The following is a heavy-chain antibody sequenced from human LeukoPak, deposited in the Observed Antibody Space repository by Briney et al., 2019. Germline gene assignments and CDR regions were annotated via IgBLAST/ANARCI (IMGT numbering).Heavy chain of an antibody. V-gene: IGHV3-66*01. CDR3: ARGRGYCSGGSCPEYFQH. Sequence: GGSLRLSCAASGFSISSKYMSWVRQAPGKGLEWISVIYSGGRTYYADSVKGRFTISRDNSKNTLYLQMNSLRSEDTAVYYCARGRGYCSGGSCPEYFQHWGQGTLVTVSS. D-gene: IGHD2-15*01. CDR1: GFSISSKY. J-gene: IGHJ1*01. CDR2: IYSGGRT.